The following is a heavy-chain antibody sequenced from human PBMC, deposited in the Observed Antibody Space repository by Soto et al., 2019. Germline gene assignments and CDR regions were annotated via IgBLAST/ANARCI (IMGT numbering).Heavy chain of an antibody. Sequence: GGSLRLSCAASGFTFSSYGMHWVRQAPGKGLEWVAVISYDGSNKYYADSVKGRFTISRDNSKNTLYLQMNSLRAEDTAVYYCAKRTYWGQGTLVNVSS. V-gene: IGHV3-30*18. CDR2: ISYDGSNK. J-gene: IGHJ4*02. CDR3: AKRTY. CDR1: GFTFSSYG.